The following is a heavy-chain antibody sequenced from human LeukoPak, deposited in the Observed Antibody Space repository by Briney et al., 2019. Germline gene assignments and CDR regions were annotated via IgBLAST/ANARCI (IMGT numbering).Heavy chain of an antibody. D-gene: IGHD2-21*01. CDR2: ISYDGSNK. J-gene: IGHJ6*03. V-gene: IGHV3-30*18. Sequence: GGSLRLSCAASGFTFSSYGMHWVRQAPGKGLEWVAVISYDGSNKYYADSVKGRFTISRDNSKNTLYLQMNSLRAEDTAVYCCAKDRIVVPSQTYYYYYMDVWGKGTTVTVSS. CDR3: AKDRIVVPSQTYYYYYMDV. CDR1: GFTFSSYG.